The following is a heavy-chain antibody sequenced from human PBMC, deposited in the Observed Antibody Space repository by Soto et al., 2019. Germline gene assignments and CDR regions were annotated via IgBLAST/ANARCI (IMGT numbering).Heavy chain of an antibody. Sequence: LRLSCAASGFIFTRYSMNWVRQAPGKGLEWVGRIKSKTDGGTTDYAAPVKGRFTISRDDSKNTLYLQMNSLKTEDTAVYYCVRTTYFSDSSGYTRCFDYWGQGTLVTVSS. J-gene: IGHJ4*02. D-gene: IGHD3-22*01. CDR2: IKSKTDGGTT. V-gene: IGHV3-15*01. CDR3: VRTTYFSDSSGYTRCFDY. CDR1: GFIFTRYS.